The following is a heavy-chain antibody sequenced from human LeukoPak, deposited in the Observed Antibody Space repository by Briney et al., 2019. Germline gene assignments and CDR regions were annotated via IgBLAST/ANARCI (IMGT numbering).Heavy chain of an antibody. CDR2: ISYDGSNK. D-gene: IGHD3-22*01. V-gene: IGHV3-30*18. J-gene: IGHJ6*02. CDR3: AKARYYYDSSGYHRGSYGMDV. Sequence: GGSLRLSCAASGFTFSSYGMHWVRQAPGKGLEWVAVISYDGSNKYYADSVKGRFTISRDNSKNTLYLQMNSLRAEDTAVYYCAKARYYYDSSGYHRGSYGMDVWGQGTTVTVSS. CDR1: GFTFSSYG.